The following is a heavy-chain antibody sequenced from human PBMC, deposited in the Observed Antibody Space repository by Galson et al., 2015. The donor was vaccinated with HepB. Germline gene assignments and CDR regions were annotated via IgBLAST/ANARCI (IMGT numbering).Heavy chain of an antibody. D-gene: IGHD5-12*01. CDR1: GFTFSSYS. CDR2: ISSSSSTI. Sequence: SLRLSCAASGFTFSSYSMNWVRQAPGKGLEWVSYISSSSSTIYYADSVKGRFTISRDNAKNSLYLQMNSLRAEDTAVYYCARGSNSGYDSPYYYYYGMDVWGQGTTVTVSS. J-gene: IGHJ6*02. V-gene: IGHV3-48*01. CDR3: ARGSNSGYDSPYYYYYGMDV.